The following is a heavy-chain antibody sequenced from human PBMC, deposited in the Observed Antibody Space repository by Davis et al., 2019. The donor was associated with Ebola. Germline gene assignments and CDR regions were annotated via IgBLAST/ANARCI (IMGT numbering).Heavy chain of an antibody. D-gene: IGHD6-6*01. V-gene: IGHV4-39*01. CDR2: IYYSGST. CDR1: GGSISSSSYY. CDR3: ARGGGIAARPRDY. J-gene: IGHJ4*02. Sequence: MPSETLSLTCTVSGGSISSSSYYLGWIRQPPGKGLEWIGSIYYSGSTYYNPSLKSRVTISVDTSKNQFSLKLSSVTAADTAVYYCARGGGIAARPRDYWGQGTLVTVSS.